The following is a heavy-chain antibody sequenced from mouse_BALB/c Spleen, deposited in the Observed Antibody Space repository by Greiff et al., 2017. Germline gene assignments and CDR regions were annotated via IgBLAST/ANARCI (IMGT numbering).Heavy chain of an antibody. D-gene: IGHD2-4*01. CDR2: IWGDGST. CDR1: GFSLTGYG. CDR3: ARGYDYDDSFAY. J-gene: IGHJ3*01. Sequence: VQLKESGPGLVAPSQSLSITCTVSGFSLTGYGVNWVRQPPGKGLEWLGMIWGDGSTDYNSALKSRLSISKDNSKSQVVLKMNSLQTDDTARYYCARGYDYDDSFAYWGQGTLVTVSA. V-gene: IGHV2-6-7*01.